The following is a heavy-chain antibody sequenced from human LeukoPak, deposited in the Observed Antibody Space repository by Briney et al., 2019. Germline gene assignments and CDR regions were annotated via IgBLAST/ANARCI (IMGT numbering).Heavy chain of an antibody. Sequence: GGSLRLSCAASGFTFSNAWMSWVSQAPGKGVEWVGRIKSKTDGGTTDYAAPVKGRFTISRDDSKNTLYLQMNSLKTEDTAVYYCTTGYLAYCGGDCYNWGQGTLVTVSS. V-gene: IGHV3-15*01. CDR3: TTGYLAYCGGDCYN. CDR1: GFTFSNAW. CDR2: IKSKTDGGTT. D-gene: IGHD2-21*02. J-gene: IGHJ4*02.